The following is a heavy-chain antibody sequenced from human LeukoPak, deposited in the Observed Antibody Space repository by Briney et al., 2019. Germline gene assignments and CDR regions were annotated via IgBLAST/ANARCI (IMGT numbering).Heavy chain of an antibody. CDR1: GLTLDRYA. D-gene: IGHD3-10*01. J-gene: IGHJ6*02. CDR2: FSLDTDRI. CDR3: TKDITPGGADV. Sequence: GGSLRLSCAASGLTLDRYAMHWVRQGPGKGLGWVAGFSLDTDRIDYADSVRGRFTVSKDDAKKTLYLQMNNLRTEDTALYYCTKDITPGGADVWGQGTTVTVSS. V-gene: IGHV3-9*01.